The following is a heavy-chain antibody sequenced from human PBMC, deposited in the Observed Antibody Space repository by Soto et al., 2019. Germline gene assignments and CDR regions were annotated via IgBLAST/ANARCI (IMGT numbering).Heavy chain of an antibody. CDR1: GFTFSSYA. J-gene: IGHJ4*02. D-gene: IGHD3-10*01. V-gene: IGHV3-30-3*01. CDR3: AREGIRGVIRILFDY. CDR2: ISYDGSNK. Sequence: GGSLRLSCAASGFTFSSYAMHWVRQAPGKGLEWVAVISYDGSNKYYADSVKGRFTISRDNSKNTLYLQMNSLRAEDTAVYYCAREGIRGVIRILFDYWGQGTLVTVSS.